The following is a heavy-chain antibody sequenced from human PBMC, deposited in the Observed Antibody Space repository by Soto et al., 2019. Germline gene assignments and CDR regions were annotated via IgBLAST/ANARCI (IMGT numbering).Heavy chain of an antibody. CDR2: IYHSGST. Sequence: QVQLQESGPGLVRPSQTLSLTCTVSGGSISSGDHYWSWLRQPPGKGLEWMGYIYHSGSTHYNPSLNSRVTISIDTSTNRFSLNLTSVTAADTAVYFCARLRWETENNWFDPWGQGALVTVSS. V-gene: IGHV4-30-4*01. CDR3: ARLRWETENNWFDP. D-gene: IGHD4-17*01. CDR1: GGSISSGDHY. J-gene: IGHJ5*02.